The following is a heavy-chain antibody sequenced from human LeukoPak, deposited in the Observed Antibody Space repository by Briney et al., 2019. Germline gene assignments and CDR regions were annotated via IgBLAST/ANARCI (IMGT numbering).Heavy chain of an antibody. V-gene: IGHV4-34*01. D-gene: IGHD1-7*01. CDR3: ARYWNWNYNY. CDR1: GGSFSGYY. Sequence: PSETLSLTCAVHGGSFSGYYWSWIRQPPGKGLEWIGEINHSGSTNYNPSLKSRVTISVDTSKNQFSLKLSSVTAADTAVYYCARYWNWNYNYWGQGTLVTVSS. J-gene: IGHJ4*02. CDR2: INHSGST.